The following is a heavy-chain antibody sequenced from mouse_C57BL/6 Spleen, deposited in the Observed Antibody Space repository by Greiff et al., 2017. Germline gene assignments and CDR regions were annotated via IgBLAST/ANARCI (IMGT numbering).Heavy chain of an antibody. Sequence: EVQLVESGGGLVKPGGSLKLSCAASGFTFSDYGMHWVRQAPEKGLEWVAYISSGSSTIYYADTVKGRFTISRDNAKNTLFLQMTSLRSEDTAMYYCASIYYGNYWYFDVWGTGTTVTVS. D-gene: IGHD2-1*01. V-gene: IGHV5-17*01. CDR2: ISSGSSTI. CDR3: ASIYYGNYWYFDV. CDR1: GFTFSDYG. J-gene: IGHJ1*03.